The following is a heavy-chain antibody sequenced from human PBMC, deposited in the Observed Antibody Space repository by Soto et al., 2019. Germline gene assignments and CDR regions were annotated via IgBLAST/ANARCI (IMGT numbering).Heavy chain of an antibody. CDR3: ARHLPGSYYYGMDV. CDR2: IYYSGST. D-gene: IGHD2-2*01. J-gene: IGHJ6*02. V-gene: IGHV4-39*01. Sequence: PSETLSLTCTVSGGSISSGDYYGSWIRQPPGKGLEWIGSIYYSGSTYYNPSLKSRVTISVDTSKQEFSLRLSSVTASDTAVYYCARHLPGSYYYGMDVWGQGTTVTVS. CDR1: GGSISSGDYY.